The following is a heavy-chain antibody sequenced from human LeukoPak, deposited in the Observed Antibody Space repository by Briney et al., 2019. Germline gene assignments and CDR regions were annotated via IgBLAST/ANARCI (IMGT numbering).Heavy chain of an antibody. J-gene: IGHJ5*01. CDR3: ARGGYDFTDNWFDS. CDR2: IYRGDKT. D-gene: IGHD3-3*01. CDR1: GFTFTTNH. V-gene: IGHV3-66*01. Sequence: GGSLRLSCAASGFTFTTNHMSWVRQAPGRGLEWVSLIYRGDKTHYADSVKDRFTIFRVTSRNTLYLQMNSLRVEDTGVYYCARGGYDFTDNWFDSWGQGTLVTVSS.